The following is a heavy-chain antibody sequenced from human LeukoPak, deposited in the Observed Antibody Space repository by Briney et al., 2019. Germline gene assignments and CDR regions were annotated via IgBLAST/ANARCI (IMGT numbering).Heavy chain of an antibody. D-gene: IGHD6-13*01. CDR2: HYYNGVT. Sequence: SETLSLTCTVSGDSISSGSYLWGWIRLPPGKGLEWIGDHYYNGVTSYNPSLKSRVTISVDTSTNQFSLILTSVTAADTAVYYCARRHYGSSRADHWGQGTLVTVSS. CDR1: GDSISSGSYL. CDR3: ARRHYGSSRADH. J-gene: IGHJ4*02. V-gene: IGHV4-39*01.